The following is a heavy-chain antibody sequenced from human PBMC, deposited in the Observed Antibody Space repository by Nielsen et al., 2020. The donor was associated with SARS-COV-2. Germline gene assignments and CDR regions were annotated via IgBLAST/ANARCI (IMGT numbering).Heavy chain of an antibody. D-gene: IGHD3-3*01. CDR3: ARAGARTIFGVVIADYGMDV. CDR2: ISSSSSYT. CDR1: GFTFSDYY. J-gene: IGHJ6*02. V-gene: IGHV3-11*06. Sequence: GESLKISCAASGFTFSDYYMSWIRQAPGKGLEWVSYISSSSSYTNYADSVKGRFAISRDNAKNSLYLQMNSLRAEDTAVYYCARAGARTIFGVVIADYGMDVWGQGTTVTVSS.